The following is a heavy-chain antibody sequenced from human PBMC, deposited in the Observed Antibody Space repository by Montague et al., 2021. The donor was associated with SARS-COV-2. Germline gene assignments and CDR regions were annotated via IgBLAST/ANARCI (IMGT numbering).Heavy chain of an antibody. J-gene: IGHJ4*02. V-gene: IGHV3-23*01. CDR1: GFTFSSYP. CDR2: ITATDGDT. Sequence: SLRLSCAASGFTFSSYPMSWVRQAPGKGLEWVSTITATDGDTHYSDSVKGRFTISRDTSKNTLYLQMSGLRAEDTAAYYCAKTQLPGFKFDYWGQGSQVTVSS. D-gene: IGHD7-27*01. CDR3: AKTQLPGFKFDY.